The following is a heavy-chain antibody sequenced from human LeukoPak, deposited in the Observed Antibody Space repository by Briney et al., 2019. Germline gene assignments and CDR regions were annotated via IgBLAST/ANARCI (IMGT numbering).Heavy chain of an antibody. CDR1: GGSFSGYY. V-gene: IGHV4-34*01. CDR3: ARGVGSGSYYKRSNWFDP. CDR2: INHSGST. Sequence: PSETLSLTCAVYGGSFSGYYWSWIRQPPGKGLEWIGEINHSGSTNYNPSLKSRVTISVDTSKNQFSLKLSSVTAADTAVYYCARGVGSGSYYKRSNWFDPWGQGTLVTVSS. J-gene: IGHJ5*02. D-gene: IGHD3-10*01.